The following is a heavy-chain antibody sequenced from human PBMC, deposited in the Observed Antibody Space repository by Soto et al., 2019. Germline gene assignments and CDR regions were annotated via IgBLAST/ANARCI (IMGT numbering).Heavy chain of an antibody. CDR2: ISYDGSNK. V-gene: IGHV3-30-3*01. Sequence: SLRLSCAASGFTFSSYAMHWVRQAPGKGLEWVAVISYDGSNKYYADSVKGRFTISRDNSKNTLYLQMNSLRAEDTAVYYCARAGYMRGSYRHDAFDIWGQGTMVTVSS. J-gene: IGHJ3*02. D-gene: IGHD1-26*01. CDR3: ARAGYMRGSYRHDAFDI. CDR1: GFTFSSYA.